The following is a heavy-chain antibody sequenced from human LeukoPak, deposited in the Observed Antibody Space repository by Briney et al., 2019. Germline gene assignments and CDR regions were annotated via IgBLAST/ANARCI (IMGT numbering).Heavy chain of an antibody. CDR2: INHSGST. Sequence: SETLSLTCAVYGGSFSGYYWSWIRQPPGKGLEWIGEINHSGSTNYNPSLKSRVTISVDTSKNQFSLKLSSVTAADTAVYYCARDRNHQDPTSPVNNWGQGTLVTVSS. D-gene: IGHD1-14*01. J-gene: IGHJ4*02. CDR1: GGSFSGYY. CDR3: ARDRNHQDPTSPVNN. V-gene: IGHV4-34*01.